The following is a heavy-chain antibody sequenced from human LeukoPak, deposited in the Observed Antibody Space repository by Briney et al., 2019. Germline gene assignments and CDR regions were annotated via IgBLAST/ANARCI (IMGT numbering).Heavy chain of an antibody. CDR2: INHSGST. V-gene: IGHV4-34*01. Sequence: SETLSLTCAVYGGSFSGYYWSWIRQPLGKGLEGIGEINHSGSTNYNPSLKSRVTISVDTSKNQFSLKLSSVTAADTAVYYCARALWFGEFSFDYWGQGTLVTVSS. CDR3: ARALWFGEFSFDY. D-gene: IGHD3-10*01. J-gene: IGHJ4*02. CDR1: GGSFSGYY.